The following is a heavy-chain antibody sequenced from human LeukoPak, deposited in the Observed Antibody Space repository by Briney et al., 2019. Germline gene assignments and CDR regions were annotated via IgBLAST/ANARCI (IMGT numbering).Heavy chain of an antibody. D-gene: IGHD6-6*01. J-gene: IGHJ3*02. CDR3: ANQRAGIAARGAFDI. V-gene: IGHV3-30*02. CDR2: IRCDGSNK. Sequence: PGGSLRLSCAASGFTFSSYGMHWVRQAPGKGLEWVAFIRCDGSNKYYADSVKGRFTISRDNSKNTLYLQMNSLRAEDTAVYYCANQRAGIAARGAFDIWGQGTMVTVSS. CDR1: GFTFSSYG.